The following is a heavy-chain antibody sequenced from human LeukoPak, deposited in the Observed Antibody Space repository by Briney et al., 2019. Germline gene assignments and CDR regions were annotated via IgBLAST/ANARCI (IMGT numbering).Heavy chain of an antibody. Sequence: GGSLRLSCAASGFTFSSYSMNWVRQAPGKGLEWVSSISSSSSYIYYADSVKGRFTISRDNAKNSLYLQMNSLRAEDTAVYYCARDLALEGVYYYDSSGPSDYWGQGTLVTVSS. CDR3: ARDLALEGVYYYDSSGPSDY. V-gene: IGHV3-21*01. D-gene: IGHD3-22*01. CDR1: GFTFSSYS. J-gene: IGHJ4*02. CDR2: ISSSSSYI.